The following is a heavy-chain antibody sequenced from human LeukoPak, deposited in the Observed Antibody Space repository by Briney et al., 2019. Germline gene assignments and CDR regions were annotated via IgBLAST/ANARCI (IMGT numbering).Heavy chain of an antibody. V-gene: IGHV1-69*05. D-gene: IGHD6-13*01. CDR2: IIPIFGTA. Sequence: ASLKVSCKASGGTFSSDAISWVRQAPGQGLEWMGGIIPIFGTANYTQKFQGRVTITTDESTRTAYMELSSLRSEDTAVYYCARSGIAAASNWFDPWGQGTLVTVSS. J-gene: IGHJ5*02. CDR1: GGTFSSDA. CDR3: ARSGIAAASNWFDP.